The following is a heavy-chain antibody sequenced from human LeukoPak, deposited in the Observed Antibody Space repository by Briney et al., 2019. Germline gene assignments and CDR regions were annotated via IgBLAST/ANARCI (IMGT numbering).Heavy chain of an antibody. J-gene: IGHJ6*03. Sequence: ASVKVSCKASGYTFTGYYMHWVRQAPGQGLEWMGWINPNSGGTNYAQKFQGGVTMTRDTSISTAYMELSRLRSDDTAVYYCARGYYGSGSYYLPYYYYYYMDVWGKGTTVTVSS. CDR3: ARGYYGSGSYYLPYYYYYYMDV. D-gene: IGHD3-10*01. CDR2: INPNSGGT. CDR1: GYTFTGYY. V-gene: IGHV1-2*02.